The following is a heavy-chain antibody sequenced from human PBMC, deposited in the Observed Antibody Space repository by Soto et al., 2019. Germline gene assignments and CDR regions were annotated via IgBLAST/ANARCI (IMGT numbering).Heavy chain of an antibody. CDR3: ARQREWLFHPYFDY. CDR1: GGSMSRYY. V-gene: IGHV4-59*08. CDR2: MYYSGST. J-gene: IGHJ4*02. Sequence: SETLSLTCTVSGGSMSRYYWSGFRQPPGKGLEWIGIMYYSGSTNYNPPLKSRVTISVDTSKNQFSLNLSSVTAADTAVYYCARQREWLFHPYFDYWGQGTLVTVSS. D-gene: IGHD3-3*01.